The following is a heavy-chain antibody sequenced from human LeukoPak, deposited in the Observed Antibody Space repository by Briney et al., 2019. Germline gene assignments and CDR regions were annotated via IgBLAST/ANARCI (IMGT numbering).Heavy chain of an antibody. J-gene: IGHJ6*03. CDR2: FYYSGRT. D-gene: IGHD3-10*01. CDR1: GGSISSGSYY. CDR3: AREGWSMVRGIDYYYYYMDV. Sequence: PSETLSLTCTVSGGSISSGSYYWDWIRQPPGKGLEWIGGFYYSGRTYYNPSLKSRVTISVDTSKNQFSLRLSSVTAADTAVYYCAREGWSMVRGIDYYYYYMDVWGKGTTVTVSS. V-gene: IGHV4-39*07.